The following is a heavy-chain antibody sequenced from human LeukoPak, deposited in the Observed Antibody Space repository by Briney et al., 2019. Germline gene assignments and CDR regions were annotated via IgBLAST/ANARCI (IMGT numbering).Heavy chain of an antibody. D-gene: IGHD3-22*01. CDR2: IKQDGSEK. Sequence: GGSLRLSCAASGFTFSSYAMSWVRQAPGKGLEWVANIKQDGSEKYYVDSVKGRFTVSRDNAQNSLYLQMNSLRAEDTAVYYCARANYFDSSGYYEVDAFDIWGQGTMVTVSS. V-gene: IGHV3-7*01. CDR3: ARANYFDSSGYYEVDAFDI. J-gene: IGHJ3*02. CDR1: GFTFSSYA.